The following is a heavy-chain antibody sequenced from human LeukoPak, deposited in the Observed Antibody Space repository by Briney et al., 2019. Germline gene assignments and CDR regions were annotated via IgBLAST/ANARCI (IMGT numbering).Heavy chain of an antibody. Sequence: PGRSLRLSCAASGFTFSRYGMYWVRQAPGKGLGWVAVISSDGTNKYYADSVKGRFTISRDNSKNTLYLQMNSLRAEDTAVYYCAKDPIAVAGNNYYRMDVWGQGTTVSVSS. CDR2: ISSDGTNK. J-gene: IGHJ6*02. V-gene: IGHV3-30*18. CDR3: AKDPIAVAGNNYYRMDV. CDR1: GFTFSRYG. D-gene: IGHD6-19*01.